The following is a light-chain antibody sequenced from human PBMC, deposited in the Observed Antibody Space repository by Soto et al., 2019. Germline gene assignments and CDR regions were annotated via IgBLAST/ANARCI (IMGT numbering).Light chain of an antibody. Sequence: EIVLTQSPGTLSLSPGERATLSCRASQSVSSSYLAWYQQKPGQAPRLLIYGASSRATGIPDRFSGSGSGTDFTLTISRLEPEDFAVYYCQQYGRHGRTFGQGTKVEIK. V-gene: IGKV3-20*01. CDR1: QSVSSSY. CDR3: QQYGRHGRT. CDR2: GAS. J-gene: IGKJ1*01.